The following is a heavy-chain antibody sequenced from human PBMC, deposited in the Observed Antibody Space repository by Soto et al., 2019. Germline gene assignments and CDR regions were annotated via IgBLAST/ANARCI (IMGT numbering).Heavy chain of an antibody. Sequence: GSVKVFCKASGYSFTSYYMHLVRQAPGQGLEWMGRINPSGGSISYEQKFQGRVTMTRDTSTSTVYMELSRLRSEDTAVYYCARSRRGYSYGYGGGGMDVWGQGTTVTVSS. V-gene: IGHV1-46*01. D-gene: IGHD5-18*01. J-gene: IGHJ6*01. CDR3: ARSRRGYSYGYGGGGMDV. CDR1: GYSFTSYY. CDR2: INPSGGSI.